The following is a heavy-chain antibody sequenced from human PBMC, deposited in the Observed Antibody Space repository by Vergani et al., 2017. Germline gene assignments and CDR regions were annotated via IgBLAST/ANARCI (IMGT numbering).Heavy chain of an antibody. D-gene: IGHD4-17*01. CDR3: ARHDYGDYVNWFDP. V-gene: IGHV1-2*02. CDR2: INPNSGGT. Sequence: QVQVVQSGAEVKKSGASVKVSCKASGYTFTGYYMHWVRQAPGQGLEWMGWINPNSGGTNYAQKFQGRVTMTRDTSISTAYMALSRLRSDDTAVYYCARHDYGDYVNWFDPWGQGTLVTVSS. CDR1: GYTFTGYY. J-gene: IGHJ5*02.